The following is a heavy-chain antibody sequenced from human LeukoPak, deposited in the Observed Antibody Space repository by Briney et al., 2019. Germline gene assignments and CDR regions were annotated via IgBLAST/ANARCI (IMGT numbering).Heavy chain of an antibody. CDR2: IYTSGST. V-gene: IGHV4-61*02. CDR3: ARDSGQYWYFDL. D-gene: IGHD1-14*01. Sequence: SETLSLTCTVSGGSISSGSYYWSWIRQPARKGLEWIGRIYTSGSTNYNPSLKSRVTISVDTSKNQFSLKLSSVTAADTAVYYCARDSGQYWYFDLWGRGTLVTVSS. CDR1: GGSISSGSYY. J-gene: IGHJ2*01.